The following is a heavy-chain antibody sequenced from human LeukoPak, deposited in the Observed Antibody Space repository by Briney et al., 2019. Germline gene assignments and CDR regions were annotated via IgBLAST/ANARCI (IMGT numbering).Heavy chain of an antibody. Sequence: GASVKVSCKASGYTFTGYYMHWVRQAPGQGLEWMGRINPNSGATNYALKFQGRVTMTRDTSISTAYMELSSLRSDDTAVYYCVRGIAVAGLDYWGQGTLVTVSS. V-gene: IGHV1-2*06. J-gene: IGHJ4*02. D-gene: IGHD6-19*01. CDR2: INPNSGAT. CDR3: VRGIAVAGLDY. CDR1: GYTFTGYY.